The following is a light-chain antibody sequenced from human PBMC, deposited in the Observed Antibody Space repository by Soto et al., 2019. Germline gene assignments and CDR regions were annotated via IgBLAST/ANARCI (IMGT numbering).Light chain of an antibody. CDR2: AAS. Sequence: DIQLTQSPSFLSASVGDRVTITCRASQGISSYLAWFQQRPGKAPKVLIYAASTLQSGVPSRFSGSASGTEFTLTISSLQPEDFATYFCQQLSSYPWTFGQGTKVEIK. J-gene: IGKJ1*01. CDR1: QGISSY. V-gene: IGKV1-9*01. CDR3: QQLSSYPWT.